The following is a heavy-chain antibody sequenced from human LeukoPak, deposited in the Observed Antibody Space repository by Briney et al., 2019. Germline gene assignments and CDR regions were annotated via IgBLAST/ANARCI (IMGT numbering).Heavy chain of an antibody. J-gene: IGHJ6*02. CDR3: ARDLLRPYCSSTSCYGMDV. D-gene: IGHD2-2*01. CDR1: GFTFSNSW. V-gene: IGHV3-15*01. CDR2: IKSKTDGGTT. Sequence: GGSLRLSCAASGFTFSNSWMSWVRQAPGKGLEWVGRIKSKTDGGTTDYAAPVKGRFTISRDDSKNTLYLQMNSLKTEDTAVYYCARDLLRPYCSSTSCYGMDVWGQGTTVTVSS.